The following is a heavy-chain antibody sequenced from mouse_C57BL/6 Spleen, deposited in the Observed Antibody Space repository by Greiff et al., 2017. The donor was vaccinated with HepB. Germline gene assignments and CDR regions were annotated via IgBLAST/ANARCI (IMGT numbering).Heavy chain of an antibody. V-gene: IGHV14-4*01. CDR2: IDPENGDT. CDR1: GFNIKDDY. J-gene: IGHJ3*01. CDR3: ELGRFAY. D-gene: IGHD4-1*01. Sequence: EVKLQESGAELVRPGASVKLSCTASGFNIKDDYMHWVKQRPEQGLEWIGWIDPENGDTEYASKFQGKATITADTSSNTAYLQLSSLTSEDTAVYYCELGRFAYWGQGTLVTVSA.